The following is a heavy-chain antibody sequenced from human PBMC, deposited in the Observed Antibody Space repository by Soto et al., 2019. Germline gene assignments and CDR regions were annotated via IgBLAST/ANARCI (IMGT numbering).Heavy chain of an antibody. Sequence: HPGGSLRLSCAASGFTVSSNYMSWVRQAPGKGLEWVSVIYSGGSTYYADSVKGRFTISRDNSKNTLYLQMNSLRAEDTAVYYCARDIAVTPGPGAFDIWGQGTMVTVSS. D-gene: IGHD2-21*01. CDR2: IYSGGST. V-gene: IGHV3-53*01. J-gene: IGHJ3*02. CDR1: GFTVSSNY. CDR3: ARDIAVTPGPGAFDI.